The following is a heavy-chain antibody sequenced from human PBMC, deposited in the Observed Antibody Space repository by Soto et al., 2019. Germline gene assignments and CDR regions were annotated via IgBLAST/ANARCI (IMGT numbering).Heavy chain of an antibody. CDR2: ISGSGGST. CDR1: GFTFSSYA. V-gene: IGHV3-23*01. D-gene: IGHD3-3*01. Sequence: GGSLRLSCAASGFTFSSYAMSWVRQAPGKGLEWVSAISGSGGSTYYADSVKGRFTISRDNSKNTLYLQMNSLRAEDTAVYYCARDPGITIFGVAPTNMDVWGKGTTVTVSS. CDR3: ARDPGITIFGVAPTNMDV. J-gene: IGHJ6*03.